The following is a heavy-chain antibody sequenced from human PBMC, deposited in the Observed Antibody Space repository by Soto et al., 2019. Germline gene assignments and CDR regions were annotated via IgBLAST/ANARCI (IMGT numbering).Heavy chain of an antibody. V-gene: IGHV1-2*02. CDR3: EREEKNGFDS. CDR2: INPNNGDT. Sequence: QVQLVQSGAEVKKPGASVNVSCKASGYTFTGYYMHWVRQAPGQGLEWMGWINPNNGDTKYAQRFQGRVTVTRDPSSNTIYMELRRLTSDDTAVDYCEREEKNGFDSWGQGTLVTVSS. CDR1: GYTFTGYY. J-gene: IGHJ5*01.